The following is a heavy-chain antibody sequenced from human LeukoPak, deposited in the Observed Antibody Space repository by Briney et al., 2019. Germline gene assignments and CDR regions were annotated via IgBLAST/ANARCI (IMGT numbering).Heavy chain of an antibody. CDR2: INPNGGSP. CDR1: GYTFTNYY. V-gene: IGHV1-46*01. J-gene: IGHJ5*02. CDR3: ARGPLSGSGFFDP. Sequence: ASVKVSCKASGYTFTNYYMHWVRQAPGHELEWMGIINPNGGSPTYAQNFQGRLTMTTDKSTSTLYMDLNSLTSEDSAVYYCARGPLSGSGFFDPWGQGTLVTVSS. D-gene: IGHD6-19*01.